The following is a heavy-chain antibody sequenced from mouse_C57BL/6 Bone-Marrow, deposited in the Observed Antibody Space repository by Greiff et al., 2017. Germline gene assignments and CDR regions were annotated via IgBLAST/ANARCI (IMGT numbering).Heavy chain of an antibody. V-gene: IGHV5-4*01. CDR2: ISDGGSYT. CDR3: AREDYCSSQFAY. D-gene: IGHD1-1*01. J-gene: IGHJ3*01. Sequence: EVMLVESGGGLVKPGGSLKLSCAASGFTFSSYAMSWVRQTPEKRLEWVATISDGGSYTYYPDNVKGRFTISRDNAKNNLYLQMSHLKSEDTAMYYCAREDYCSSQFAYWGQGTLVTVSA. CDR1: GFTFSSYA.